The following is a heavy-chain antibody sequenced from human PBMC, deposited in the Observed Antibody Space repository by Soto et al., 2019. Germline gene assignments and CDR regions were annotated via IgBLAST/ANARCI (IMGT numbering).Heavy chain of an antibody. J-gene: IGHJ4*02. CDR3: ASGIQLWLRRINNGYSG. V-gene: IGHV1-69*13. CDR1: GGTFSTYA. CDR2: IIPMFGTA. Sequence: GASVKVSCKAPGGTFSTYAISWARQAPGQGLEWMGGIIPMFGTANYAQRFQDRVTITADESTNTVYMELSSLRSEDTAVYFCASGIQLWLRRINNGYSGWGQGTLVTVSS. D-gene: IGHD5-18*01.